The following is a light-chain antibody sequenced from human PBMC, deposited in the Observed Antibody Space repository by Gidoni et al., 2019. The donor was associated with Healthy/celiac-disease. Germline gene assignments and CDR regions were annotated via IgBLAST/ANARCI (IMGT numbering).Light chain of an antibody. CDR1: QSISSW. Sequence: DIQMTQSPSTLSASVGDRVTITCRASQSISSWLVWYQQKPGKDPKLPIYKASSLESGVTSRFSGSGSGTEFTLTISSLQPDEFATYYCQQYNSYSRTFGGGTKVEIK. J-gene: IGKJ4*01. V-gene: IGKV1-5*03. CDR2: KAS. CDR3: QQYNSYSRT.